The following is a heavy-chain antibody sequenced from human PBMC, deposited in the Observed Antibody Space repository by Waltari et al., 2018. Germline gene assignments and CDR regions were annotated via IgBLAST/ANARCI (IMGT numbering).Heavy chain of an antibody. J-gene: IGHJ4*02. Sequence: QVQLQESGPGLVKPSETLSLTCTVSGGSISSYYWSWIRQPPGKGLEWIGYIYYSGSTNYNPSLKSRVTISVDTSKNQFSLKLSSVTAADTAVYYCARLGKYSSSPLDYWGQGTLVTVSS. CDR2: IYYSGST. CDR3: ARLGKYSSSPLDY. CDR1: GGSISSYY. D-gene: IGHD6-6*01. V-gene: IGHV4-59*01.